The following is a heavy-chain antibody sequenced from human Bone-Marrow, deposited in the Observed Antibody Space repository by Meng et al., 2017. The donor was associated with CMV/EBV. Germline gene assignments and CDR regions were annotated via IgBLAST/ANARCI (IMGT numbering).Heavy chain of an antibody. CDR3: ARDHPYYDSSGPTYYYYGMDV. J-gene: IGHJ6*01. Sequence: GGSLRLSCAASGFTVSSNYMSWVRQAPGKGLEWVSVIYSGGSTYYADSVKGRFTISRDNSKNTLYLQMNSLRAEDTAVYYCARDHPYYDSSGPTYYYYGMDVWGQGTTVTGSS. V-gene: IGHV3-53*01. CDR2: IYSGGST. D-gene: IGHD3-22*01. CDR1: GFTVSSNY.